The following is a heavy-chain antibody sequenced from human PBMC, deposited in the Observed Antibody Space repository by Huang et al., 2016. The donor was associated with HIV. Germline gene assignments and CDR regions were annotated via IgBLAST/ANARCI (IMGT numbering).Heavy chain of an antibody. V-gene: IGHV1-69*01. J-gene: IGHJ4*02. CDR1: GGTFSSYV. CDR3: ATGPRGSGSFN. CDR2: ITPSFDKT. D-gene: IGHD1-26*01. Sequence: QVQLVQSGAEVKKPGSSVKVSCKASGGTFSSYVISWVRQAPGQGLEWIGGITPSFDKTNYAQKCQGRVTIIADESTRTAHMEMSSLRPEDTATYYCATGPRGSGSFNWGQGTLVIVSS.